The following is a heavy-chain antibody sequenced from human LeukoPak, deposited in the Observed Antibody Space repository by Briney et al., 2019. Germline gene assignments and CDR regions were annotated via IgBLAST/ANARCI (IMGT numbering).Heavy chain of an antibody. CDR2: INSDGSTT. CDR3: ASDSSGYYGDY. D-gene: IGHD3-22*01. Sequence: GGSLRLSCAASGFTFSIHWMHWVRRAPGKGLVWVSRINSDGSTTSYADSVKGRFTISRDNSKNTLYLQMNSLRAEDTAVYYCASDSSGYYGDYWGQGTLVTVSS. CDR1: GFTFSIHW. V-gene: IGHV3-74*01. J-gene: IGHJ4*02.